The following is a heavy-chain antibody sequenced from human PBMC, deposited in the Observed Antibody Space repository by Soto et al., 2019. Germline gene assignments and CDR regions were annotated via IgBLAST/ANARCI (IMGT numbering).Heavy chain of an antibody. CDR2: INTYNGNT. Sequence: ASVKVSCKASGYTFTNYGISWVRQAPGQGLEFMGWINTYNGNTKYPQKFQGRVTMTADTSTSTAYMELRSLRSDDTAVDYCCSSQTPTAFDYWGQGTLVTGSS. CDR1: GYTFTNYG. V-gene: IGHV1-18*01. J-gene: IGHJ4*02. CDR3: CSSQTPTAFDY. D-gene: IGHD2-15*01.